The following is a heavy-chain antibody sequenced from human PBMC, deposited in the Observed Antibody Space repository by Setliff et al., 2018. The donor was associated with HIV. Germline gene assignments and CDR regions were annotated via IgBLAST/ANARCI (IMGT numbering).Heavy chain of an antibody. V-gene: IGHV1-18*01. J-gene: IGHJ1*01. CDR3: AVTIFGVVTHGYFQH. CDR1: GYTFTKYG. Sequence: ASVKVSCKASGYTFTKYGISWVRQAPGQGLEWMGWINTHNGNTNYAQKFQGRVTMTTDTSTSTAYMELRNLRSDDTAVYYCAVTIFGVVTHGYFQHWGQGTLVTVSS. D-gene: IGHD3-3*01. CDR2: INTHNGNT.